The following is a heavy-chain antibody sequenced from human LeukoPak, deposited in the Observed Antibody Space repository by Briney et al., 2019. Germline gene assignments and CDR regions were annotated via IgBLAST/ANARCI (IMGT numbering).Heavy chain of an antibody. D-gene: IGHD3-3*01. Sequence: PGGSLRLSCAASGFTFSGSVMHWVRQASGKGLEWVGRIRSKVNSYATAYAASVKGRFTISRDDSKNTAYLQMNSLKTEDTAVYYCTRQEITIFGVVPEFYGMDVWGQGTTVTVSS. CDR3: TRQEITIFGVVPEFYGMDV. CDR2: IRSKVNSYAT. V-gene: IGHV3-73*01. CDR1: GFTFSGSV. J-gene: IGHJ6*02.